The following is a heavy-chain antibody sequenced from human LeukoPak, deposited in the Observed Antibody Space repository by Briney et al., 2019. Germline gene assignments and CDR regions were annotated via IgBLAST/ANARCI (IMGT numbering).Heavy chain of an antibody. J-gene: IGHJ4*02. CDR3: ARESGSYFFLGTVGHFDY. D-gene: IGHD1-26*01. Sequence: GASVKVSCKASGYTFTGYYMHWVRQAPGQGLEWMGWINPNSGGTNYAQKFQGRVTMTRDTSISTAYMELSRLRSDDTAVYYCARESGSYFFLGTVGHFDYWGQGTLVTVSS. CDR1: GYTFTGYY. CDR2: INPNSGGT. V-gene: IGHV1-2*02.